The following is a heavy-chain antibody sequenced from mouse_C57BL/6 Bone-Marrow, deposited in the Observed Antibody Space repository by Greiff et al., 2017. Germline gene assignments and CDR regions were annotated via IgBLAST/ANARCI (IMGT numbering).Heavy chain of an antibody. CDR1: GFTFTDYY. J-gene: IGHJ3*01. D-gene: IGHD2-12*01. CDR2: IRNKANGYTT. V-gene: IGHV7-3*01. CDR3: AIWSYYSYYFAWFAY. Sequence: EVKLVESGGGLVQPGGSLSLSCAASGFTFTDYYMSWVRQPPGKALEWLGLIRNKANGYTTEYSASVKGRFTISSDNSQSILYLQMYALGAEDSATYYCAIWSYYSYYFAWFAYWGQGTLVTGSA.